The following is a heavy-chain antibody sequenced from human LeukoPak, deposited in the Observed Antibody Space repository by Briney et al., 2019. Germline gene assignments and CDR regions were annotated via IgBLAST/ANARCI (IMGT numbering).Heavy chain of an antibody. J-gene: IGHJ4*02. CDR2: IRSKAYGGTT. D-gene: IGHD3-3*01. V-gene: IGHV3-49*04. CDR3: RCDFWSGYYNLDY. Sequence: GSLRLSCTASGFTFGDYAMSWVRQAPGKGLEWVGFIRSKAYGGTTEYAASVKGRFTISRDDSKSIAYLQMNSLKTEDTAVCYCRCDFWSGYYNLDYWGQGTLVTVSS. CDR1: GFTFGDYA.